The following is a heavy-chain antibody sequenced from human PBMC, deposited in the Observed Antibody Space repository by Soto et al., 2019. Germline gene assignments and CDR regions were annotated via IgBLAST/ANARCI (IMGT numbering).Heavy chain of an antibody. Sequence: ASLKVSCKASGYSFTDYHIHWVRQAPGQGLEWLGRINPKSGGASTAQKFQGWVTMTTDTSISTASMELTRLTSDDTAIYYCARGDSTDCSNGVCSFFYNHDMDVWGQGXTVTVYS. V-gene: IGHV1-2*04. CDR3: ARGDSTDCSNGVCSFFYNHDMDV. J-gene: IGHJ6*02. CDR1: GYSFTDYH. CDR2: INPKSGGA. D-gene: IGHD2-8*01.